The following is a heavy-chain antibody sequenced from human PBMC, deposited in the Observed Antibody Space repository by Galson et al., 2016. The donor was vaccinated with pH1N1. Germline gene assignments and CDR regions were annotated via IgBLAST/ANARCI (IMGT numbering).Heavy chain of an antibody. D-gene: IGHD4-11*01. CDR1: GFTFSDYW. V-gene: IGHV3-7*04. Sequence: SLRLSCAASGFTFSDYWMAWVRQAPGKGLEWVANIKQDGSQKYYVDSVKGRSTISRDNATNSLYLHMNSLRADDTAVYYCARKGLPDYWGQGTLVTVSS. CDR3: ARKGLPDY. CDR2: IKQDGSQK. J-gene: IGHJ4*02.